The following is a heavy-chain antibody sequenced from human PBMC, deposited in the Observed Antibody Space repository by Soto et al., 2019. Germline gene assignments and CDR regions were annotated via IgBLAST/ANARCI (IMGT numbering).Heavy chain of an antibody. CDR3: ATLRTLDFWSELDY. V-gene: IGHV1-3*01. CDR1: GYTFTSYA. CDR2: INAGNGNT. Sequence: GASVKVSCKASGYTFTSYAMHWVRQAPGQRLEWMGWINAGNGNTKYSQKFQGRVTITRDTSASTAYMELSSLRSEDTAVYYCATLRTLDFWSELDYWGQGTLVTVSS. D-gene: IGHD3-3*01. J-gene: IGHJ4*02.